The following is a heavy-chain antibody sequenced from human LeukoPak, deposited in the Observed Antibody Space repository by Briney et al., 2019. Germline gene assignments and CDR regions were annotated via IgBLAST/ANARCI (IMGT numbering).Heavy chain of an antibody. CDR2: TRNRANNYSP. CDR1: EFTFSDYY. D-gene: IGHD6-13*01. CDR3: ARWERSSSWYWYFDL. V-gene: IGHV3-72*01. J-gene: IGHJ2*01. Sequence: GGSLRLSCAASEFTFSDYYMDWVRQAPGKGLEWVGRTRNRANNYSPLYAASVEGRFTISRDDSKNSLYLQMNSLKTEDTAVYYCARWERSSSWYWYFDLWGRGTLVTVSS.